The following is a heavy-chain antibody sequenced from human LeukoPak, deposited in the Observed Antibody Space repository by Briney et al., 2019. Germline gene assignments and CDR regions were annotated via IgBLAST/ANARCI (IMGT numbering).Heavy chain of an antibody. J-gene: IGHJ4*02. Sequence: SETLSLTCTVSGGSISSYYWSWIRQPPGKGLEWIGYIYYSGSTNYNPSLKSRVTISVDTSKNKFSLKLSSVTAADTAVYYCASSATAVTPADYWGQGTLVTVSS. CDR1: GGSISSYY. CDR3: ASSATAVTPADY. V-gene: IGHV4-59*01. CDR2: IYYSGST. D-gene: IGHD4-23*01.